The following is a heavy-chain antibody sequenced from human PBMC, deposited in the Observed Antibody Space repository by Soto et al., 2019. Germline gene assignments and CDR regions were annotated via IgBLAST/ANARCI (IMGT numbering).Heavy chain of an antibody. V-gene: IGHV3-64D*06. CDR1: GFTFGSYA. CDR2: ISYNGGSI. J-gene: IGHJ5*02. Sequence: GGSLRLSCSASGFTFGSYAMHWVRQAPGKGLEYVSHISYNGGSIYYADSVKGRFTISRDNSKNTLYLQMSILRSEETAVYYCVREITIGSRRWFDPWGQGTLVTVSS. D-gene: IGHD2-15*01. CDR3: VREITIGSRRWFDP.